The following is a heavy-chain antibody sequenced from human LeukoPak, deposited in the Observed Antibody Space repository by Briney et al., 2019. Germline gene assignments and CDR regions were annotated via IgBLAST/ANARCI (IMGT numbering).Heavy chain of an antibody. Sequence: GGSLRLSCAASTFIFGGYAMHWVRQAPGKGLEWVAVVSKDGNIKQYADSVKGRFTISRDNSKSTLYLQMNSLKIEDTAVYYCTRDGGLVTDFDYWGQGTLVTVSS. J-gene: IGHJ4*02. D-gene: IGHD2-21*02. V-gene: IGHV3-30-3*01. CDR3: TRDGGLVTDFDY. CDR1: TFIFGGYA. CDR2: VSKDGNIK.